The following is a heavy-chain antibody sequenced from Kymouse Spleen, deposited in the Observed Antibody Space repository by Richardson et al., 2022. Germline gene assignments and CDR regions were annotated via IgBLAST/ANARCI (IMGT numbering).Heavy chain of an antibody. J-gene: IGHJ6*02. V-gene: IGHV4-34*01. D-gene: IGHD3-10*01. CDR2: INHSGST. CDR1: GGSFSGYY. Sequence: QVQLQQWGAGLLKPSETLSLTCAVYGGSFSGYYWSWIRQPPGKGLEWIGEINHSGSTNYNPSLKSRVTISVDTSKNQFSLKLSSVTAADTAVYYCARGNYYGSGSYLYYYGMDVWGQGTTVTVSS. CDR3: ARGNYYGSGSYLYYYGMDV.